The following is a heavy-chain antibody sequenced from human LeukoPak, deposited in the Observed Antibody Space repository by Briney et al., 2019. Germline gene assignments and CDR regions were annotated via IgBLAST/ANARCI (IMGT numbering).Heavy chain of an antibody. CDR3: AKVGSYYYDSSGLAPSGD. Sequence: QPGGSLRLSCAASGFTFSSYGMSWVRQAPGKGLEWVSAISGSGGSTYYADSVKGRFTISRDNSKNTLYLQMNSLRAEDTAVYYCAKVGSYYYDSSGLAPSGDWGQGTLVTVSS. D-gene: IGHD3-22*01. CDR1: GFTFSSYG. CDR2: ISGSGGST. J-gene: IGHJ4*02. V-gene: IGHV3-23*01.